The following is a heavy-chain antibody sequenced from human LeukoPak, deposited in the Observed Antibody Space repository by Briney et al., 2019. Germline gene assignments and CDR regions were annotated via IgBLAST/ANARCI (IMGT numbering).Heavy chain of an antibody. D-gene: IGHD6-13*01. CDR1: GFSLSTSGVG. J-gene: IGHJ4*02. CDR3: AHRRAYSSSWYQFDY. CDR2: IYWNDDK. V-gene: IGHV2-5*01. Sequence: SGPTPFKPTQTLTLTCTFSGFSLSTSGVGVGWIRQPPEKALEWLTLIYWNDDKRYSPSLKSRLTITKDTSKNQVVLTMTNMDPVDTATYYCAHRRAYSSSWYQFDYWGQGTLVTVSS.